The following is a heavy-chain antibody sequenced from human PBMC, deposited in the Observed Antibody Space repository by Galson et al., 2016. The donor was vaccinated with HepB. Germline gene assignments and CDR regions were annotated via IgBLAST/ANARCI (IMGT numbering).Heavy chain of an antibody. D-gene: IGHD6-13*01. CDR1: EFTFSSYA. V-gene: IGHV3-11*06. CDR2: ISSSGTHT. J-gene: IGHJ4*02. Sequence: SLRLSCAASEFTFSSYAMTWIRLAPGEGLEWVSYISSSGTHTHYADSVRGRFTISRDNAKNSLYLEMNSLRAEDTAVYFCARVFETTAAGTYDYWGQGTLVTVSS. CDR3: ARVFETTAAGTYDY.